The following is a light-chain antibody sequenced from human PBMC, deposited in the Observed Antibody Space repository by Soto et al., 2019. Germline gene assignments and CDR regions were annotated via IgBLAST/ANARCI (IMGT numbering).Light chain of an antibody. V-gene: IGKV1-39*01. CDR2: AAS. CDR1: QSISSY. J-gene: IGKJ5*01. Sequence: DIPMTQVPSALCAPLGERVTITCRASQSISSYLNWYQQKPGKAPKLLIYAASSLQSGVPSRFSGSGSGTDFTLTISSLQPEDFATYDCQQTYSTITVGQGTQLEIK. CDR3: QQTYSTIT.